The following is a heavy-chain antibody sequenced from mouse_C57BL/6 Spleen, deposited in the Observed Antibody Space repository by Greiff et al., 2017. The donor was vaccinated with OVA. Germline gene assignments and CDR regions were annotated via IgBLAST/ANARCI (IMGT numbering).Heavy chain of an antibody. CDR3: ARALRPYYYAMDY. D-gene: IGHD3-2*02. J-gene: IGHJ4*01. CDR2: IYPSDSET. Sequence: QVQLQQPGAELVRPGSSVKLSCKASGYTFTSYWMDWVKQRPGQGLEWIGNIYPSDSETHYNQKFKDKATLTVDKSSSTAYMQLSSLTSEDSAVYYCARALRPYYYAMDYWGQGTSVTVSS. CDR1: GYTFTSYW. V-gene: IGHV1-61*01.